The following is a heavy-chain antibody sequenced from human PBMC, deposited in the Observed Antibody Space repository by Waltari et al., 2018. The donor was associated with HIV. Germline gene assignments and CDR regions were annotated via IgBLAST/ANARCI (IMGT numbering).Heavy chain of an antibody. CDR3: ARGDSSSWYLIDY. D-gene: IGHD6-13*01. CDR1: GGSFSDYY. CDR2: INHSGST. J-gene: IGHJ4*02. Sequence: QVHLQQWGAGLLKPSETQSLTCAVYGGSFSDYYWTWIRQPPGKGLEWIGEINHSGSTNYITALQSRVTISGDTSKNQFSLKLKSVTAADTAVYYCARGDSSSWYLIDYWGQGTLVTVSS. V-gene: IGHV4-34*01.